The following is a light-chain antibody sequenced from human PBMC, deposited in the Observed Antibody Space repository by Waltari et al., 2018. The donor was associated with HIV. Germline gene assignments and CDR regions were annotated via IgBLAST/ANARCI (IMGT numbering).Light chain of an antibody. CDR2: GAS. Sequence: EIVLTQSPGTLSLSAGERTTLSCRASQSVSSRYLAWYQQKPGQAPRLLIYGASSRATGIPDRFSGSGSGTDFTLTISRLEPEDFAVYYCQQYGRSPPVTFGGGTKVEIK. CDR3: QQYGRSPPVT. J-gene: IGKJ4*01. V-gene: IGKV3-20*01. CDR1: QSVSSRY.